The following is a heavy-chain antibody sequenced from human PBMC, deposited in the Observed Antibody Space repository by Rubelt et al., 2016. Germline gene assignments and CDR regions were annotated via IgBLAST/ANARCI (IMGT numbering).Heavy chain of an antibody. CDR3: ARPWGY. CDR2: INTDGST. J-gene: IGHJ4*02. CDR1: RYW. V-gene: IGHV3-74*01. D-gene: IGHD7-27*01. Sequence: RYWMHWVRQAPGKGLVWVSRINTDGSTSYADSVKGRFTISRDNGKNTLYLQMNSLRTEDTAVYYCARPWGYWGQGTLVTVSS.